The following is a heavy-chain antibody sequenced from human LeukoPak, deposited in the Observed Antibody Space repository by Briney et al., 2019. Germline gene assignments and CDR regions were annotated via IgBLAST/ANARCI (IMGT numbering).Heavy chain of an antibody. D-gene: IGHD3-22*01. CDR1: GGSISSYY. Sequence: SETLSLTCTVSGGSISSYYWSWIRQPPGKGLEWIGYIYYSGSTNYNPSLKSRVTISVDTSKNQFSLKLSSVTAADTAVYYCARDPKSDSLEAFDIWGQGTMVTVSS. V-gene: IGHV4-59*01. CDR3: ARDPKSDSLEAFDI. CDR2: IYYSGST. J-gene: IGHJ3*02.